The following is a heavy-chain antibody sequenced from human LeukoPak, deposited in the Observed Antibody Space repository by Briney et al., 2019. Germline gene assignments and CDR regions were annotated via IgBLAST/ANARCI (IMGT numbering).Heavy chain of an antibody. CDR1: GFTFSSYS. D-gene: IGHD3-3*01. J-gene: IGHJ4*02. CDR3: ARYRGYDFWSGYHGDTYYFDY. Sequence: GGSLRLSCAASGFTFSSYSMNWVRQAPGKGLEWVSSISSSSSYIYYADSVKGRFTISRDNAKNSLYLQMNSLRAEDTAVYYCARYRGYDFWSGYHGDTYYFDYWGQGTLVTVSS. CDR2: ISSSSSYI. V-gene: IGHV3-21*01.